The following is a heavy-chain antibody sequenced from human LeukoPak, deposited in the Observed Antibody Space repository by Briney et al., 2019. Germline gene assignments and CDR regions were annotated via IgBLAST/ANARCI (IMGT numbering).Heavy chain of an antibody. Sequence: GGSLRLSCAASGFTFSSYSMNWVRQAPGKGLEWVSYISSSSSTIYYADSVKGRFTISRDNAKNSLYLQMNSLRAEDTAVYYCARDNPTYYDFWSGYYLDYWGQGTLVTVSS. V-gene: IGHV3-48*01. D-gene: IGHD3-3*01. CDR3: ARDNPTYYDFWSGYYLDY. CDR1: GFTFSSYS. J-gene: IGHJ4*02. CDR2: ISSSSSTI.